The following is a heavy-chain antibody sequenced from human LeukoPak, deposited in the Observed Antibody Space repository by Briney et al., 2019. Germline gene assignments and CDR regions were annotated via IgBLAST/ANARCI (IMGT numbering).Heavy chain of an antibody. J-gene: IGHJ3*02. Sequence: PSETLSLTCTVSGGSISSGDYYWSWIRQPPGKGLEWIVYIYYSGSTYYNPSLKSRVTISVDTSKNQFSLKLSSVTAADTAVYYCARAQTYFRGVMGDAFDIWGRGTMVTVSS. D-gene: IGHD3-10*01. CDR2: IYYSGST. CDR1: GGSISSGDYY. CDR3: ARAQTYFRGVMGDAFDI. V-gene: IGHV4-30-4*08.